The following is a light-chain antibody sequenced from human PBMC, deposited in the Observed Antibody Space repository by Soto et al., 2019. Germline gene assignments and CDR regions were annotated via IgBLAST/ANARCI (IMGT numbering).Light chain of an antibody. CDR2: EGS. J-gene: IGLJ2*01. CDR1: SSDVGSYNL. CDR3: CSYAGSSL. Sequence: QSVLTQPASVSGSPGQSITISCTGTSSDVGSYNLVSWYQQHPGKAPKLMIYEGSKRPSGVSNRFSGSKSGNTASLTISGLQAEDEADYYCCSYAGSSLIGGGTKVTVL. V-gene: IGLV2-23*01.